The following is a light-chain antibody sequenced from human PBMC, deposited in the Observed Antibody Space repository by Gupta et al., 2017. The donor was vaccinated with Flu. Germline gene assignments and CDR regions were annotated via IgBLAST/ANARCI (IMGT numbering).Light chain of an antibody. CDR3: QQSYSTPPLT. J-gene: IGKJ4*01. CDR1: QSISSY. CDR2: AAS. V-gene: IGKV1-39*01. Sequence: DIRMTQSPSSLSASVGDRVTITCRESQSISSYLNWYQQKPGKAPKLLIYAASSLQSGVPSRFSGSGSGTDFTLTISSLQPEDFATYYCQQSYSTPPLTFGGGTKVEIK.